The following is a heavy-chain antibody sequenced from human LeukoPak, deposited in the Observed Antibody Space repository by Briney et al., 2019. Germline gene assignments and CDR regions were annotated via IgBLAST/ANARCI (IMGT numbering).Heavy chain of an antibody. CDR1: GGSISSRTYY. J-gene: IGHJ5*02. D-gene: IGHD4-17*01. CDR2: IYYSGST. Sequence: SETLSLTCTVSGGSISSRTYYWAWIRQPPGQGLEWIGNIYYSGSTYYNPSLKSRLTMSVDTSKNQFSLKLRSVTAADTAVYYCARLRTTVTLLGWFDPWGQGTLVTVSS. V-gene: IGHV4-39*01. CDR3: ARLRTTVTLLGWFDP.